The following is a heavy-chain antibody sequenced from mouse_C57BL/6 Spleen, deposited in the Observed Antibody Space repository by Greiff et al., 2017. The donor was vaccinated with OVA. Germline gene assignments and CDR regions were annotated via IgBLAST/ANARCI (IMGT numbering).Heavy chain of an antibody. Sequence: VQLQESGPELVKPGASVKLSCKASGYTFTSYDINWVKQRPGQGLEWIGWIYPRDGSTKYNEKFKGKATLTVDTSSSTAYMELHSLTSKDSAVYCCARSNSNYHYWYFDVWGTGTTVTVSS. CDR1: GYTFTSYD. V-gene: IGHV1-85*01. CDR3: ARSNSNYHYWYFDV. CDR2: IYPRDGST. J-gene: IGHJ1*03. D-gene: IGHD2-5*01.